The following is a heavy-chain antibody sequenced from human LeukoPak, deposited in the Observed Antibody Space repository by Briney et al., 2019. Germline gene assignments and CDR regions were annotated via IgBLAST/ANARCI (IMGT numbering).Heavy chain of an antibody. Sequence: SQTLSLTCVISGDSVSSKSSAWNWIRQSPSRGLEWLGRTYYRSKWYSEYELSVQSRIIIKPDTSKNQLSLQLNSVTPEDTAVYYCARGYYYGSGSYSFDYWGQGTLVTVSS. J-gene: IGHJ4*02. CDR3: ARGYYYGSGSYSFDY. D-gene: IGHD3-10*01. CDR2: TYYRSKWYS. V-gene: IGHV6-1*01. CDR1: GDSVSSKSSA.